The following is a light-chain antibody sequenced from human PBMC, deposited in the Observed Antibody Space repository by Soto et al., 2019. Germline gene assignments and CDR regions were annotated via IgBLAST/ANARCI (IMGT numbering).Light chain of an antibody. CDR3: QQSYGTPRT. Sequence: DIQMTQSPSSLSASVGDRVAITCRASLSVATFLNWYQQRPGEAPKLLIYGATTLQSGVPARFRGSGSGTDFTLPITSLQREDSATYYCQQSYGTPRTFGQGTKLEIK. J-gene: IGKJ2*01. CDR2: GAT. V-gene: IGKV1-39*01. CDR1: LSVATF.